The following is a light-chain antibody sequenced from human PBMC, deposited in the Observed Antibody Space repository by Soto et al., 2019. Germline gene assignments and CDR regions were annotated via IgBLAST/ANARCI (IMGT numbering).Light chain of an antibody. CDR3: ASWDDSLSGVV. J-gene: IGLJ2*01. V-gene: IGLV1-47*01. Sequence: QSVLTQPPSVSGTPGQRVTISCSGSSSNIVSKFVYWYQQLPGTAPRLLMYRDNQRASGVPDRYSGSKSGTSASLAISGLRSDDEADYYCASWDDSLSGVVFGGGTTLTVL. CDR1: SSNIVSKF. CDR2: RDN.